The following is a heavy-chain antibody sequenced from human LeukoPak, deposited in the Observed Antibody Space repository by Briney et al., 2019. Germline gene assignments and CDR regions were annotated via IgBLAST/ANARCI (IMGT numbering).Heavy chain of an antibody. CDR1: GFTFSSYS. Sequence: GGSLRLSCAASGFTFSSYSMNWDRQAPGKGLEWVSCISSSSNTIYYADSVKGRFTISRDNAKNSLYLQMNSLRAEDTAVYYCAREPRVAAAEFYYYGMDVWGQGTTVTVSS. J-gene: IGHJ6*02. CDR2: ISSSSNTI. CDR3: AREPRVAAAEFYYYGMDV. V-gene: IGHV3-48*04. D-gene: IGHD6-13*01.